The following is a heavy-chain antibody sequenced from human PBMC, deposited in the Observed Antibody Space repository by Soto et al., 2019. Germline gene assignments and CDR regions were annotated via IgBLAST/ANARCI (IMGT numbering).Heavy chain of an antibody. CDR3: XXXXXXXXWFDP. CDR2: ISAYNGNT. CDR1: GYTFTSYG. V-gene: IGHV1-18*01. Sequence: QVQLVQSGAEVKKPGASVKVSCKASGYTFTSYGISXXXXXXXXXLEWMGWISAYNGNTNYAQKLQGRVTMTTDTXXXXXXXXXXXXXXXXXXXXXXXXXXXXXXWFDPWGQGTLVTVSS. J-gene: IGHJ5*02.